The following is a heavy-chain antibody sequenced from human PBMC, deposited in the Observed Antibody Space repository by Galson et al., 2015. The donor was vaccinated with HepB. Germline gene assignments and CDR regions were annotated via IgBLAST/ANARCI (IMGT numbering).Heavy chain of an antibody. D-gene: IGHD2-15*01. CDR2: IVPIFATA. CDR1: GGTFSSYA. V-gene: IGHV1-69*06. J-gene: IGHJ4*02. CDR3: ASEDCSGGSCYSRDSYYFDY. Sequence: SVKVSCKASGGTFSSYAISWVRQAPGQGLEWMGGIVPIFATANYAQKFQGRVTITADKSTSTVYMELSSLRSEDTAMYYCASEDCSGGSCYSRDSYYFDYWGQGTLVTVSS.